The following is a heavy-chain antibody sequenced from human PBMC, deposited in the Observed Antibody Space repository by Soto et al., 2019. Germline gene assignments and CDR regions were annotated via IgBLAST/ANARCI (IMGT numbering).Heavy chain of an antibody. CDR3: ARQKAAAGTRRFDP. J-gene: IGHJ5*02. Sequence: SETLSLTCTVSGGSISSSSYYWGWIRQPPGKGLEWIGSIYYSGSTYYNPSLKSRVTISVDTSKNQFSLKLSSVTAADTAVYYCARQKAAAGTRRFDPWGQGTLVTVSS. V-gene: IGHV4-39*01. CDR2: IYYSGST. CDR1: GGSISSSSYY. D-gene: IGHD6-13*01.